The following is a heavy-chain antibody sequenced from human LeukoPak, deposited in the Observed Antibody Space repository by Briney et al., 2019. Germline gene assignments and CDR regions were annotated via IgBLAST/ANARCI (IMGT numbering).Heavy chain of an antibody. Sequence: GGSLRLSCAASGFTFSSYAMSWVRQAPGKGLEWVSVISGSGGRTYYADTVKGRFTISRDNSKNTLYLQMNSLRAEDTAVYYCAKDSRNYCSGGSCYPPIEYFQHWGQGTLVTVSS. D-gene: IGHD2-15*01. CDR3: AKDSRNYCSGGSCYPPIEYFQH. CDR2: ISGSGGRT. CDR1: GFTFSSYA. J-gene: IGHJ1*01. V-gene: IGHV3-23*01.